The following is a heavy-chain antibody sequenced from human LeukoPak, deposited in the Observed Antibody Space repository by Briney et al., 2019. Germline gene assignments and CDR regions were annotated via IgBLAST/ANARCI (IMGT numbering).Heavy chain of an antibody. V-gene: IGHV4-34*01. J-gene: IGHJ6*03. CDR1: GGSFSGYC. D-gene: IGHD6-13*01. Sequence: SETLSLTCAVYGGSFSGYCWSWIRQPPGKGLEWIGEINHSGSTNYNPSLKSRVTISVDTSKNQFSLKLSSVTAADTAVYYCARGFIAARYYYYYYYMDVWGKGTTVTVSS. CDR2: INHSGST. CDR3: ARGFIAARYYYYYYYMDV.